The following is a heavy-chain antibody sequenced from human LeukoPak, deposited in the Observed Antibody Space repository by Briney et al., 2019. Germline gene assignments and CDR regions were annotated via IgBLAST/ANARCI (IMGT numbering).Heavy chain of an antibody. J-gene: IGHJ6*03. Sequence: SETLSLTCTVSGGSISSYYWSWIRQPPGKGLEWIGYIYYSGSTNYNPSLKSRVTISVDTSKNQFSLKLSSVTAADTAVYYCARVSLGEVVVAVDYYYYMDVWAKGPRSPSP. CDR1: GGSISSYY. CDR2: IYYSGST. V-gene: IGHV4-59*01. D-gene: IGHD2-15*01. CDR3: ARVSLGEVVVAVDYYYYMDV.